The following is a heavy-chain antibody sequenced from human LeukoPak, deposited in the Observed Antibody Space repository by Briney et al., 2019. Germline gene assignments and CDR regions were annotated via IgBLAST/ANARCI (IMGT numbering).Heavy chain of an antibody. V-gene: IGHV1-18*04. CDR1: GYTFTGYY. D-gene: IGHD4-11*01. CDR2: ISAYNGNT. CDR3: ARIFYSNYGNDAFDI. Sequence: ASVKVSCKASGYTFTGYYMHWVRQAPGQGLEWMGWISAYNGNTNYAQKLQGRVTMTTDTSTSTAYMELRSLRSDDTAVYYCARIFYSNYGNDAFDIWGQGTMVTVSS. J-gene: IGHJ3*02.